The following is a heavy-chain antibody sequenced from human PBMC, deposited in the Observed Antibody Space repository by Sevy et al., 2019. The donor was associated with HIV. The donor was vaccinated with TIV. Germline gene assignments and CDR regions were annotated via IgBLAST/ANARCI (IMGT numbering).Heavy chain of an antibody. CDR1: GYSFTGYY. D-gene: IGHD2-21*02. V-gene: IGHV1-2*02. Sequence: ASVKVSCKASGYSFTGYYMNWVRQAPGQGLEWMGWINPNTSDTTYSEKFEGRVTMTRDSSLSTAYLELRGLRSDDTAVYYCARDFLAVTSIPSDAFDIWGQRTLVTVS. CDR2: INPNTSDT. CDR3: ARDFLAVTSIPSDAFDI. J-gene: IGHJ3*02.